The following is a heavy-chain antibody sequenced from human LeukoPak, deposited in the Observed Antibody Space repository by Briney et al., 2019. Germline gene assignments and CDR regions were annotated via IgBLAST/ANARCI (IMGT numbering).Heavy chain of an antibody. CDR3: ASPIAARRHAFDT. J-gene: IGHJ3*02. V-gene: IGHV4-34*01. CDR1: GGSFSGYY. D-gene: IGHD6-6*01. Sequence: SETLSLTCAVDGGSFSGYYWSWIRQPPGKGLEWIGEINHSGSTNYNPSLKSRVTISVDTSKNQFSLKLSSVTAADTAVYYCASPIAARRHAFDTWGQGTMVTVSS. CDR2: INHSGST.